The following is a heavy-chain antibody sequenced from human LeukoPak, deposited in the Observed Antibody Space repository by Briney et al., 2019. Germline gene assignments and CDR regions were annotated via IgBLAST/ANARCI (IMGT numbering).Heavy chain of an antibody. CDR1: GFPLSSYA. Sequence: PGGSLRLSCAVSGFPLSSYAMSWVRQAPGKGLEWVSATSSSDAGTYYADSVKGRFTISRDNYKNMLYLQMNSLRVEDTAVYYCAKGHGDASGYYYFDSWGQGTLVTVSS. CDR3: AKGHGDASGYYYFDS. J-gene: IGHJ4*02. V-gene: IGHV3-23*01. D-gene: IGHD3-22*01. CDR2: TSSSDAGT.